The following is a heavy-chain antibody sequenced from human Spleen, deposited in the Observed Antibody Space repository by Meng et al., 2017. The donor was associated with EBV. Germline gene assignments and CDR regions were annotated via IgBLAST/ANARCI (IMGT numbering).Heavy chain of an antibody. CDR2: IIPMFDVV. CDR3: ARVHWTSGGYTAPFDH. V-gene: IGHV1-69*17. Sequence: QVRLVQCGVEVRKPGSSVSVSCKASGDTFSNYAITWVRQAPGQGLEWMGGIIPMFDVVNYAQKFQGRVAISADKSTTTAHMELSSLTSDDTAMYFCARVHWTSGGYTAPFDHWGQGTLVTVSS. CDR1: GDTFSNYA. J-gene: IGHJ4*02. D-gene: IGHD2-2*02.